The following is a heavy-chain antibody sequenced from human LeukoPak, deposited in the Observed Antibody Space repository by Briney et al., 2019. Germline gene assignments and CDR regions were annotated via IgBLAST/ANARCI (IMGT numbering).Heavy chain of an antibody. J-gene: IGHJ5*02. D-gene: IGHD6-13*01. V-gene: IGHV1-2*02. CDR2: INPNSGGT. CDR1: GYTFTGYY. Sequence: ASVKVSCKASGYTFTGYYMHWVRRAPGQGLEWMGWINPNSGGTNYAQKFQGRVTMTRDTSISTAYMELSRLRSDDTAVYYCARAADLIAAAGNNWFDPWGQGTLVTVSS. CDR3: ARAADLIAAAGNNWFDP.